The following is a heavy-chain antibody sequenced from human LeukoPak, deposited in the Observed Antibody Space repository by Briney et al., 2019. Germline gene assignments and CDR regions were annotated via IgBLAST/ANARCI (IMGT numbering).Heavy chain of an antibody. Sequence: KPSETLSLTCAVSGYSISSGYYWGWIRQPPGKGLEWIGSIYHSGSTYYNPSLKSRVTLSVDTSKNQFSLKLSSVTAADTAVYYCARRRVTDYSYAFDIWGQGTMVTVSS. V-gene: IGHV4-38-2*01. CDR3: ARRRVTDYSYAFDI. CDR2: IYHSGST. D-gene: IGHD2-21*02. CDR1: GYSISSGYY. J-gene: IGHJ3*02.